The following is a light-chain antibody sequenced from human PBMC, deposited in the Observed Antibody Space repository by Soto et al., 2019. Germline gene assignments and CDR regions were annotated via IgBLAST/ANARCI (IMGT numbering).Light chain of an antibody. V-gene: IGLV2-11*01. Sequence: QSALTQPRSVSGSPGQSVTISCTGTTSDVGTYNYVSWYQQHPGKAPKLMIYDVSERPSGVPDRFSGSKSGNTASLTISGLQAEDEADYYCFSYAGYYTLLFGGGTKVTVL. CDR2: DVS. CDR1: TSDVGTYNY. J-gene: IGLJ2*01. CDR3: FSYAGYYTLL.